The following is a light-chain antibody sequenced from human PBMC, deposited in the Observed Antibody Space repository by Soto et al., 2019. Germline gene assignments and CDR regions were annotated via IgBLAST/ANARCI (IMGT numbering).Light chain of an antibody. J-gene: IGKJ1*01. CDR1: QSIGNS. CDR2: AGS. CDR3: QHYNRYSGT. Sequence: DIQLTQSPFILSASVGDSITISCRASQSIGNSLAWYQQKPGKAPKVLIYAGSSLDSGVPSRFNASGFGTDFTLRVNSLQPDDFATYYCQHYNRYSGTFGQGTNME. V-gene: IGKV1-5*01.